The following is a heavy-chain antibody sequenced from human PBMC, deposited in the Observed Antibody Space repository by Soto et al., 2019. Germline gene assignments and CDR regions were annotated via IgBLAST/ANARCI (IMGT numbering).Heavy chain of an antibody. J-gene: IGHJ4*02. Sequence: SETLSLTCTVSGGSVSSGSYYWSWIRQPPGKGLEWIGYIYYSGSTNYNPSLKSRVTISVDTSKNQFSLKLSSVTAADTAVCYCARGGSYDSSGSLDYWGQGTLVTVSS. V-gene: IGHV4-61*01. D-gene: IGHD3-22*01. CDR2: IYYSGST. CDR1: GGSVSSGSYY. CDR3: ARGGSYDSSGSLDY.